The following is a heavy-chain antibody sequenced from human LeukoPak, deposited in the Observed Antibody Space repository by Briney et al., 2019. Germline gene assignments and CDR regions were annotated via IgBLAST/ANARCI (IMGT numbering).Heavy chain of an antibody. Sequence: GGSRRLSCAASGFTLNIAWMSWVRQAPGKGLEWVGRIKSKTDGGTIDYAAPVKGKFTISRDDSKNTLYLQMNSLKTEDTAVYYCTSGGWYGVDYWGQGTLVTVSS. V-gene: IGHV3-15*01. D-gene: IGHD6-19*01. CDR2: IKSKTDGGTI. CDR1: GFTLNIAW. J-gene: IGHJ4*02. CDR3: TSGGWYGVDY.